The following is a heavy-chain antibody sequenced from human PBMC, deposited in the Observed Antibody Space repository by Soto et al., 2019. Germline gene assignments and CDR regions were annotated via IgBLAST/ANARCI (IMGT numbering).Heavy chain of an antibody. J-gene: IGHJ4*02. CDR1: GFAFRNYG. V-gene: IGHV3-23*01. CDR3: AKDTFDVHPGFAY. CDR2: ISGSGGST. D-gene: IGHD3-9*01. Sequence: EVQLLGSGGGLVHPGGSLRLSCAASGFAFRNYGMSWVRQAPGKGLKWVSTISGSGGSTYYADAVKGRFTISRDNSKNTLYLPMNSQRAEYTAIYYCAKDTFDVHPGFAYGGKGTLVTVSS.